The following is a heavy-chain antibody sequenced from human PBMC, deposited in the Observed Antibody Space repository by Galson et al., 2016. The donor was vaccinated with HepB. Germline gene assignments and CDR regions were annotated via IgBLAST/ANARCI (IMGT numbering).Heavy chain of an antibody. Sequence: SVKVSCKASGYTFTSYVMHWVRQAPGQSLEWMGWIKSGNGDTEYSQKFQGRLTFTRDTSASPAYMEMSSLSSEDTAVYFCAKDITEALNWRTYHTPGYYLDFWGQGTLVTVSS. CDR1: GYTFTSYV. CDR2: IKSGNGDT. CDR3: AKDITEALNWRTYHTPGYYLDF. D-gene: IGHD3-10*01. J-gene: IGHJ4*02. V-gene: IGHV1-3*04.